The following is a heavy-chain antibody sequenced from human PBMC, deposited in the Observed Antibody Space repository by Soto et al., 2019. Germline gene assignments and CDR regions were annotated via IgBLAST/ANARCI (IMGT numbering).Heavy chain of an antibody. CDR2: ISGSVGIT. J-gene: IGHJ5*02. Sequence: GGALILSCAASGVTFSSYSMSFGRQAPGKVLWWVSAISGSVGITYYADSGKVLFTISRDNSKNTLYLKMNSLRAEDTAVYYCAKESRAAAGTYNRFAPWAQGTLV. CDR3: AKESRAAAGTYNRFAP. D-gene: IGHD6-13*01. V-gene: IGHV3-23*01. CDR1: GVTFSSYS.